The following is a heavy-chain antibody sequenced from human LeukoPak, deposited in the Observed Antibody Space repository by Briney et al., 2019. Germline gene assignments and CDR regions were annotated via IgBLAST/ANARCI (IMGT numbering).Heavy chain of an antibody. CDR1: GYTFTSHG. CDR2: ISTYNANT. D-gene: IGHD2-15*01. Sequence: ASVKVSCKASGYTFTSHGISWVRQAPGQGLEWMGWISTYNANTNYAQKLQGRVTMTTDTSTSTAYTELRSLRSDDTAIYYCARSSFCSGGTCYSSLDYWGQGTLVTVSS. V-gene: IGHV1-18*01. J-gene: IGHJ4*02. CDR3: ARSSFCSGGTCYSSLDY.